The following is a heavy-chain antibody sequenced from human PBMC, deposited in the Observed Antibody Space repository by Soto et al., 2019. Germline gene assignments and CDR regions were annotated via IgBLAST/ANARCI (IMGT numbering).Heavy chain of an antibody. CDR2: IWYDGSNK. V-gene: IGHV3-33*01. D-gene: IGHD6-13*01. J-gene: IGHJ4*02. Sequence: VGSLRLSCAASGFTFSSYGMHWVRQAPGKGLEWVAVIWYDGSNKYYADSVKGRFTISRDNSKNTLYLQMNSLRAEDTAVYYCARDETYSSSWFFDYWGQGTLVTAPQ. CDR1: GFTFSSYG. CDR3: ARDETYSSSWFFDY.